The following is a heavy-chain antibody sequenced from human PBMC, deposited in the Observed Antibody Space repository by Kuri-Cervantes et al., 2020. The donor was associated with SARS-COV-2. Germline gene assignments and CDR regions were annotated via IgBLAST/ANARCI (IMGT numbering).Heavy chain of an antibody. D-gene: IGHD3-22*01. V-gene: IGHV1-8*03. J-gene: IGHJ5*02. CDR1: GYTFTSYD. CDR3: ATSSMIVMGAWFDP. Sequence: ASVKVSCKASGYTFTSYDINWVRQATGQGLEWMGWMNPNSGNTGYAQKFQGRVTITTDESTSTAYMELSSLRSEDTAVYYCATSSMIVMGAWFDPWGQGTLVTVSS. CDR2: MNPNSGNT.